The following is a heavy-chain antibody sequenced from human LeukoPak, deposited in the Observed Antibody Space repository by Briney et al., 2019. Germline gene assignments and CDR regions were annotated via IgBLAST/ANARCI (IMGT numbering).Heavy chain of an antibody. J-gene: IGHJ4*02. Sequence: GGSLRLSCAASGFTFDDYAMHWVRQAPGKCLEWVSGISWNSGSIGYADSVKGRFTISRDNAKNSLYLQMNSLRAEDTALYYCAKDKGRYSGSYVGHFDYWGQGTLVTVSS. D-gene: IGHD1-26*01. CDR1: GFTFDDYA. V-gene: IGHV3-9*01. CDR2: ISWNSGSI. CDR3: AKDKGRYSGSYVGHFDY.